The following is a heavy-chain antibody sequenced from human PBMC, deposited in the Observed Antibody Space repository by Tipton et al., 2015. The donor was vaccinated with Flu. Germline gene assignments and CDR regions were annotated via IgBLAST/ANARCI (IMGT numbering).Heavy chain of an antibody. CDR3: SRDYGAPHYNYRYYDMNV. CDR2: IYNSGDSGTT. J-gene: IGHJ6*02. D-gene: IGHD4/OR15-4a*01. Sequence: TLSLTCTVSGGSISSGSFYWNWIRQPAGKGMEWIGRIYNSGDSGTTSFNPPPYSRVTMSVDTSKNQFSLNLTSVTAADTAVYYCSRDYGAPHYNYRYYDMNVWGRGTTVTVSS. V-gene: IGHV4-61*02. CDR1: GGSISSGSFY.